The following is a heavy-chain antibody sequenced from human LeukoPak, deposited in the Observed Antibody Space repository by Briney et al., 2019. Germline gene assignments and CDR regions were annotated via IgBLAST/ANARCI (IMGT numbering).Heavy chain of an antibody. CDR3: ARTMVRGVSLEDMDV. CDR1: GGTFSSYA. J-gene: IGHJ6*03. D-gene: IGHD3-10*01. CDR2: IIPIFGTA. V-gene: IGHV1-69*05. Sequence: SVKVSCKASGGTFSSYAISWVRQAPGQGLEWMGRIIPIFGTANYAQKFQGRVTITTDESSSTAYMELSSLRSEDTAVYYCARTMVRGVSLEDMDVWGKGTTVTVSS.